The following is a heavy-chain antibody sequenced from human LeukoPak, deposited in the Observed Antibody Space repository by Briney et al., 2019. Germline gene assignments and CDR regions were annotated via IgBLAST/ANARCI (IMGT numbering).Heavy chain of an antibody. CDR3: AKGSYYDSSGSFYFDY. CDR1: GFTFSSYA. Sequence: GGSLRLSCAASGFTFSSYAMSWVRQAPGKGLEWVSGISGGGDNTYYADSVKGRFTISRDNSKNTLYVQVNSLGTEDTAAYYCAKGSYYDSSGSFYFDYWGQGTLVTVSS. J-gene: IGHJ4*02. V-gene: IGHV3-23*01. CDR2: ISGGGDNT. D-gene: IGHD3-22*01.